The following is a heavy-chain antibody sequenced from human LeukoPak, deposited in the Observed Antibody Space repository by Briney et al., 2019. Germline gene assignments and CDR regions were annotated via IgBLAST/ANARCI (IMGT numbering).Heavy chain of an antibody. J-gene: IGHJ4*02. CDR2: TYYSGST. CDR3: ATISRHFDF. D-gene: IGHD3-9*01. Sequence: PSETLSLTCTVSGGSLSSSCDYWGWIRQPPGKGLEWIGSTYYSGSTYYKPSLRSRITISADTSKNLFSLKLSSVTAADTAVYYCATISRHFDFWGQGMLVTVSS. V-gene: IGHV4-39*01. CDR1: GGSLSSSCDY.